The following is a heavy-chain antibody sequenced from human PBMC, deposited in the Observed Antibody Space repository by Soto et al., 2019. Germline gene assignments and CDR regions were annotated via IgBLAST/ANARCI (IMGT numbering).Heavy chain of an antibody. J-gene: IGHJ6*02. D-gene: IGHD3-3*02. Sequence: QVQLVQSGAEVKKPGSSVKVSCKASGGTFRTSAISWVRQAPGQGLEWVGGIMPVFRRPKYAQNFQGRVTITADESTSTAYMELSSLRSDDTAVYYCAREKDRQQLGGNYYYILDVWGQGTAVTVSS. CDR3: AREKDRQQLGGNYYYILDV. CDR2: IMPVFRRP. CDR1: GGTFRTSA. V-gene: IGHV1-69*12.